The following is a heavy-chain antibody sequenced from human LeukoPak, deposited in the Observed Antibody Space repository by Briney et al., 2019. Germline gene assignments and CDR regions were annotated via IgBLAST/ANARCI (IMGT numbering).Heavy chain of an antibody. D-gene: IGHD6-13*01. Sequence: SETLSLTCAVYGGSFSGYYWSWIRQPPGKGLEWIGEINHSGSTNYNPSLKSRVTISVDTSKNQFSLKLSSVTAADTAVYYCARRGSSRRWFDPWGQGTLVTVSS. V-gene: IGHV4-34*01. J-gene: IGHJ5*02. CDR1: GGSFSGYY. CDR3: ARRGSSRRWFDP. CDR2: INHSGST.